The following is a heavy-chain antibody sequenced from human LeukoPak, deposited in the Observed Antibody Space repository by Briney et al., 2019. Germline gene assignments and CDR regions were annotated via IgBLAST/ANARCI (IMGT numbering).Heavy chain of an antibody. J-gene: IGHJ4*02. D-gene: IGHD4-17*01. CDR1: KFTFSTYW. Sequence: GGSLRLSCAASKFTFSTYWMSWVRQAPGKGLEWVANIKQDGSEKYYVDSVKGRFTISRDNSKNTLYLQMNSLRAEDTAVYYCAKDATTVTTQGDYWGQGTLVAVSS. CDR2: IKQDGSEK. V-gene: IGHV3-7*01. CDR3: AKDATTVTTQGDY.